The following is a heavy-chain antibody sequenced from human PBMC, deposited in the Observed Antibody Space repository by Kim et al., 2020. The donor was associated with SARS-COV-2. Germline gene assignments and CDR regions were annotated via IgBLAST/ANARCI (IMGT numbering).Heavy chain of an antibody. CDR1: GFTFSSYS. J-gene: IGHJ5*02. Sequence: GGSLRLSYAASGFTFSSYSMNWVRQAPGKGLEWVSYISSSSSTIYYADSVKGRFTISRDNAKNSLYLQMNSLRDEDTAVYYCARGGQYYYDSSGYYHWGQGTLVTVSS. CDR2: ISSSSSTI. D-gene: IGHD3-22*01. V-gene: IGHV3-48*02. CDR3: ARGGQYYYDSSGYYH.